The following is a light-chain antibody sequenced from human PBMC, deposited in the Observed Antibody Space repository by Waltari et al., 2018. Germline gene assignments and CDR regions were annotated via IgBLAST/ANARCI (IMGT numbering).Light chain of an antibody. CDR3: QQLNSYPRT. V-gene: IGKV1-9*01. CDR2: AAS. Sequence: DIQLTHSPSFLSASVGDRVTITCRASQGINSNLAWYQQRPGKAPQLLIYAASTLQSGVPSTFSGSGSGTEFTLTISSLQPEDFATYYCQQLNSYPRTFGQGTKVEIK. CDR1: QGINSN. J-gene: IGKJ1*01.